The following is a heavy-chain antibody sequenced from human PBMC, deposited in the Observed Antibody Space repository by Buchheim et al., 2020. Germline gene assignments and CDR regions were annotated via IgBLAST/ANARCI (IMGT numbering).Heavy chain of an antibody. J-gene: IGHJ4*02. CDR2: ISEIGDSK. CDR3: AKDASTVTLYYFDY. V-gene: IGHV3-23*04. D-gene: IGHD4-17*01. CDR1: GFTFSSYG. Sequence: VQLVESGGGVVQPGRSLRLSCAASGFTFSSYGMHWVRQAPGKGLEWVSGISEIGDSKYYADSVKGRFTISRDNSKNTLYLKMNSLRAEDTAIYYCAKDASTVTLYYFDYWGQGTL.